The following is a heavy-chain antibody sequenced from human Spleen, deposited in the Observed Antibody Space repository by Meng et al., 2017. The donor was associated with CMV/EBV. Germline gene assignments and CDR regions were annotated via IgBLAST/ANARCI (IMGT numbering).Heavy chain of an antibody. J-gene: IGHJ5*02. Sequence: CAVYGAPSSGHYWSWIRQPPGKGLEWIGEINDSGGTNYNTSLKSRVIISVDTSNNQLSLKLNSVTAADTAVYYCARGGVVPAVPVWNHWGQGTLVTVSS. D-gene: IGHD2-2*01. CDR3: ARGGVVPAVPVWNH. CDR2: INDSGGT. V-gene: IGHV4-34*01. CDR1: GAPSSGHY.